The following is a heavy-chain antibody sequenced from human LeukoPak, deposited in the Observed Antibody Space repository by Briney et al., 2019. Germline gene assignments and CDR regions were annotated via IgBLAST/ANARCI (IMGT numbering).Heavy chain of an antibody. D-gene: IGHD3-22*01. CDR2: IYHSGNT. CDR1: GGSITSGGYS. Sequence: SETLSLTCAVSGGSITSGGYSWSWIRQPPGKGLECIGYIYHSGNTYYNPSLKSRVTISVDMSKNQFSLKLNSVTAADTAVYYCASRAYYDSSGLDYWGQGILVTVSS. CDR3: ASRAYYDSSGLDY. V-gene: IGHV4-30-2*01. J-gene: IGHJ4*02.